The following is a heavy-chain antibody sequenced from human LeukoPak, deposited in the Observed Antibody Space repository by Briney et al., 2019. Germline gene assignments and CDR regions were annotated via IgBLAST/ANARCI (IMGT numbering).Heavy chain of an antibody. V-gene: IGHV1-2*02. CDR3: ARGCRRWLQSSDYYFDY. CDR1: GYTFTGYY. Sequence: GASVKVSCKASGYTFTGYYMHWVRRAPGQGLEWMGWINPNSGGTNYAQKFQGRVTMTRDTSISTAYMELSRLRSDDTAVYYCARGCRRWLQSSDYYFDYWGQGTLVTVSS. D-gene: IGHD5-24*01. J-gene: IGHJ4*02. CDR2: INPNSGGT.